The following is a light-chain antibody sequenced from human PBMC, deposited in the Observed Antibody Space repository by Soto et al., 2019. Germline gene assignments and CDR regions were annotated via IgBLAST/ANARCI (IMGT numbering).Light chain of an antibody. Sequence: QSALSQPASVSGSPGQSITISCTGTSSDVGGYNYVSWYQQLPGKAPKVMIYDVSNRPSGVSNRFSGSKSGNTASLTISGLQAEDEAEYYCSSYTSSSTLVFGGGTKVTVL. J-gene: IGLJ2*01. CDR3: SSYTSSSTLV. CDR1: SSDVGGYNY. V-gene: IGLV2-14*03. CDR2: DVS.